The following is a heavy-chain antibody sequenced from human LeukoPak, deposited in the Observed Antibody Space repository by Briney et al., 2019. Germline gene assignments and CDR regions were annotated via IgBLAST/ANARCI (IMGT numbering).Heavy chain of an antibody. D-gene: IGHD6-19*01. CDR3: VRTYSIGWSTGIFDI. Sequence: SQTLSLTCTVSGGSISSGSYYWSWIRQPAGKGLEWIGRIYTSGSTNYNPSLKSRVSISLDTSNNQFSLRLSSVTAADTAVYYCVRTYSIGWSTGIFDIWGQGTMVTVSS. CDR1: GGSISSGSYY. J-gene: IGHJ3*02. CDR2: IYTSGST. V-gene: IGHV4-61*02.